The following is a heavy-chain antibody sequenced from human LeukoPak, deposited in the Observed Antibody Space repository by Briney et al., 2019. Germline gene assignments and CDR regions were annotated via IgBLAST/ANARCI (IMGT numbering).Heavy chain of an antibody. CDR1: GGSISSYS. D-gene: IGHD5-18*01. J-gene: IGHJ6*02. CDR3: ARDRSYGPSGYYYGMDV. V-gene: IGHV4-59*01. Sequence: PETLSLTCTVSGGSISSYSWSWIRQPPGKGLEWNGYIYYSGSTNYNPSLKSRVTISVDTSKNQFSLKLSSVTAADTAVYYCARDRSYGPSGYYYGMDVWGQGTTVTVSS. CDR2: IYYSGST.